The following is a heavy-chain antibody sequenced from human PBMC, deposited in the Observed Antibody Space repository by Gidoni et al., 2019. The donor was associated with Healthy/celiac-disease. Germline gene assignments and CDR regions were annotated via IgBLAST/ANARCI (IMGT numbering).Heavy chain of an antibody. Sequence: GGGVVQPGRSLRLSCAASGFTFSSSSMHWFRQAPGKGLEWVAVISYDGSNKYYADSVKGRFTISRDNSKNTLYLQMNSLRAEDTAVYYCARGEDYCGGDCLPYGIDVWGQGTTVTVSS. CDR2: ISYDGSNK. J-gene: IGHJ6*02. D-gene: IGHD2-21*02. CDR3: ARGEDYCGGDCLPYGIDV. CDR1: GFTFSSSS. V-gene: IGHV3-30*04.